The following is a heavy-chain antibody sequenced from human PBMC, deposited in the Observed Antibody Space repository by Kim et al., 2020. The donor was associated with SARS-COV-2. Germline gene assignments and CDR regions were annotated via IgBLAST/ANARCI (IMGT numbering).Heavy chain of an antibody. Sequence: GGSLRLSCAASGFTFSSYAMRWVRQAPGKGLEWVSAISGSGGSTYYADSVKGRFTISRDNSKNTLYLQMNSLRAEDTAVYYCANPAPSRFLEWLLPNTDYSYYGMDVCGQGTTVTVSS. CDR1: GFTFSSYA. J-gene: IGHJ6*02. CDR3: ANPAPSRFLEWLLPNTDYSYYGMDV. CDR2: ISGSGGST. V-gene: IGHV3-23*01. D-gene: IGHD3-3*01.